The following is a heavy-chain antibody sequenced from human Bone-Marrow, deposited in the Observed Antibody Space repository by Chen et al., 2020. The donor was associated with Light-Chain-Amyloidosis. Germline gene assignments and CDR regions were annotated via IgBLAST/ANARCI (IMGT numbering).Heavy chain of an antibody. V-gene: IGHV1-2*02. CDR2: INPNSDST. CDR3: ARGLHCSNTNCYLEFYYNAMDV. D-gene: IGHD2-2*01. Sequence: QVQLVQSGAEVKKPGASVKVSCEASGYTFTGYHMHWVRQAPGQGLEWMGWINPNSDSTIYAQKFLGRVTMTRDTSISTVYMELSRLRSDDTAVYYCARGLHCSNTNCYLEFYYNAMDVWGQGTTVTVSS. CDR1: GYTFTGYH. J-gene: IGHJ6*02.